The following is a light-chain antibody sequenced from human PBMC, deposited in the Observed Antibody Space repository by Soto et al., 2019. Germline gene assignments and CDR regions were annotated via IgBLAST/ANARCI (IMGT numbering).Light chain of an antibody. J-gene: IGKJ1*01. CDR1: QSISSY. Sequence: DIQVTQSPSSLSASVGDRVTITCLSSQSISSYLNWYQQKPGKAPKLLIYAASTLQSGVPSRFSGSGSGTDFTLTISCLQSEDFATYYCQQYYSYPRTFGQGTKVDIK. V-gene: IGKV1-39*01. CDR3: QQYYSYPRT. CDR2: AAS.